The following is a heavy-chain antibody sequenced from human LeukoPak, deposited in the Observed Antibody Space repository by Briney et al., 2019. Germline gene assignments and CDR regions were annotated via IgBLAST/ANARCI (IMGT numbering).Heavy chain of an antibody. J-gene: IGHJ4*02. CDR1: GVTFSSYS. CDR2: ISSSSSYI. Sequence: GSLRLSCAASGVTFSSYSMNWVRQAPGKGLEWVSSISSSSSYIYYADSVKGRFTISRDNAKNSLYLQMNSLRAEDTAVYYCARADWDTAMIDYWGQGTLVTVSS. D-gene: IGHD5-18*01. CDR3: ARADWDTAMIDY. V-gene: IGHV3-21*01.